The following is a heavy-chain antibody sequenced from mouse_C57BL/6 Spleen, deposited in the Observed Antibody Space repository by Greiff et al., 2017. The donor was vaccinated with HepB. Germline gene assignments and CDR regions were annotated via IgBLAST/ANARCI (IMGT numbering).Heavy chain of an antibody. D-gene: IGHD2-12*01. CDR2: IDPETGGT. Sequence: QVQLQQSGAELVRPGASVTLSCKASGYTFTDYEMHWVKQTPVHGLEWIGAIDPETGGTNYNQKFKGKAILTADKSSSTAYMDLSSLTSEDSAVYYCTSALLDYWGQGTTLTVSS. CDR1: GYTFTDYE. J-gene: IGHJ2*01. CDR3: TSALLDY. V-gene: IGHV1-15*01.